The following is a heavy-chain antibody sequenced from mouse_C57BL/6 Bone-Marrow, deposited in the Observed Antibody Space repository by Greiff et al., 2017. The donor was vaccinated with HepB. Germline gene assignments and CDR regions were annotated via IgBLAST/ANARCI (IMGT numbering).Heavy chain of an antibody. CDR2: IDPSDSET. Sequence: QVQLQQPGAELVRPGSSVKLSCKASGYTFTSYWMHWVKQRPIQGLEWIGNIDPSDSETHYNQKFKDKATLTVDKSSSTAYMQLSSLTSEDSAVYYWARWGGNFHWYFDVWGTGTTVTVSS. CDR1: GYTFTSYW. D-gene: IGHD2-1*01. CDR3: ARWGGNFHWYFDV. J-gene: IGHJ1*03. V-gene: IGHV1-52*01.